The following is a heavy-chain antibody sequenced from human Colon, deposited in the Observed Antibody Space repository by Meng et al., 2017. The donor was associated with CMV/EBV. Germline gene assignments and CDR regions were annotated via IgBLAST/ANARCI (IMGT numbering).Heavy chain of an antibody. CDR1: GFTVRNNY. J-gene: IGHJ4*02. CDR2: IYDVGNT. Sequence: GESLKISCAASGFTVRNNYMNWFRRAPGKGLVWVSVIYDVGNTYYADSVKGRFIISRDTSKNILYLQMNSLRAEDTALYYCARGAFDWGQGTLVTVSS. CDR3: ARGAFD. V-gene: IGHV3-66*02. D-gene: IGHD2/OR15-2a*01.